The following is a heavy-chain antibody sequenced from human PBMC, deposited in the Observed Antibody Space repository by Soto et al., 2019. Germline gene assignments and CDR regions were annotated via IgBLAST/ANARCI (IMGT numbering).Heavy chain of an antibody. Sequence: SETLSLTCAVYGGSFSGYYWSWIRQPPGKGLEWIGEINHSGSTNYNPSLKSRVTISVDTSKNQFSLKLSSVTAADTAVYYCARETGLQFDYWGQGTLVTVSS. CDR1: GGSFSGYY. CDR2: INHSGST. V-gene: IGHV4-34*01. CDR3: ARETGLQFDY. D-gene: IGHD7-27*01. J-gene: IGHJ4*02.